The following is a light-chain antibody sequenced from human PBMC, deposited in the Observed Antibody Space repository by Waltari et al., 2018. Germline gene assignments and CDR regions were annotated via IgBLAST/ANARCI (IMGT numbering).Light chain of an antibody. V-gene: IGKV1-33*01. CDR2: YAS. CDR3: QHYNNLPYT. CDR1: KDIRKN. Sequence: IQMTQSPSSLSASIGDRVTITCRASKDIRKNLSWFQERPGKAPKLLIYYASNLEAGVPSRFSGTGSGTDFSLTISSLQPEDSATYYCQHYNNLPYTFSRGTKLQIK. J-gene: IGKJ2*01.